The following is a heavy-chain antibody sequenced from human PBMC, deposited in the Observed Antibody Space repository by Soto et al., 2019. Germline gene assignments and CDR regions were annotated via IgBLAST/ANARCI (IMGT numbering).Heavy chain of an antibody. CDR2: ISSSSSYI. V-gene: IGHV3-21*01. D-gene: IGHD6-13*01. CDR1: GFTFSSYS. CDR3: ARGPYSSSWYHWFDP. J-gene: IGHJ5*02. Sequence: GGSLRLSCAASGFTFSSYSMNWVRQAPGKGLEWVSSISSSSSYIYYADSVKGRFTISRDNAKNSLYLQMNSLRAEDTAVYYCARGPYSSSWYHWFDPWGQGTLVTVSS.